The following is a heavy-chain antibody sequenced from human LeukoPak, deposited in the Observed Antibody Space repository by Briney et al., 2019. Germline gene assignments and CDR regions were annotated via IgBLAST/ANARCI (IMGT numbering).Heavy chain of an antibody. CDR2: FDPEDGET. CDR1: GCTLTELS. V-gene: IGHV1-24*01. D-gene: IGHD4-17*01. Sequence: ASVKVSCKVSGCTLTELSMHWVRQAPGKGLEWMGGFDPEDGETIYAQKFQGRVTMTEDTSTDTAYMELRSLRSDDTAVYYCARDRAVTTSNFQHWGQGTLVTVSS. J-gene: IGHJ1*01. CDR3: ARDRAVTTSNFQH.